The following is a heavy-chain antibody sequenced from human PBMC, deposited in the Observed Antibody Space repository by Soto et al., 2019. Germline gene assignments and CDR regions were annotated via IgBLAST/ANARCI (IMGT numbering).Heavy chain of an antibody. V-gene: IGHV3-30*18. CDR2: ISYDGNNK. CDR3: GKDRYWNDAGDSRYYGLAV. D-gene: IGHD1-1*01. J-gene: IGHJ6*02. Sequence: QVQLVGSGGGAVQPGTSLRLSCAASGFTFTSYGMHWVRQAPGKGLEWVAVISYDGNNKYYADSVKGRITVSRDNFKNTLYLQMNSLRAEDTAVYYCGKDRYWNDAGDSRYYGLAVWGQGLTVTVSS. CDR1: GFTFTSYG.